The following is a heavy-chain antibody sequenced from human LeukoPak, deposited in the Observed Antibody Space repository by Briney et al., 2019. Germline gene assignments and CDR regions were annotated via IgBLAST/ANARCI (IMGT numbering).Heavy chain of an antibody. V-gene: IGHV3-21*01. D-gene: IGHD3-22*01. CDR2: ISSRSNYI. CDR3: AREWFEDY. Sequence: GGSLRLSCAASGFTFSSYSMNWVRQAPGKGLEWVSSISSRSNYIFYADSMKGRFIVSRDNAKNLLYLQMNSLRAEDTAVYYCAREWFEDYWGQGTVVTVSS. CDR1: GFTFSSYS. J-gene: IGHJ4*02.